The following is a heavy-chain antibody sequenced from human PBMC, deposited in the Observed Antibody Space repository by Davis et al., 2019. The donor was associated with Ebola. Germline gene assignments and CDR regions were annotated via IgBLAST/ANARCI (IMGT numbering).Heavy chain of an antibody. V-gene: IGHV3-33*08. CDR3: ARDDDYSSHYSRFHH. CDR1: GFTSSSFW. D-gene: IGHD3-22*01. CDR2: MWADGNRK. J-gene: IGHJ1*01. Sequence: PGGSLRLSCAASGFTSSSFWMTWVRQAPGKGLEWVAVMWADGNRKFYVDSVKGRFTVSRDTSTNTVYLQMNSLRAEDTAVYYCARDDDYSSHYSRFHHWGPGTLVTVSS.